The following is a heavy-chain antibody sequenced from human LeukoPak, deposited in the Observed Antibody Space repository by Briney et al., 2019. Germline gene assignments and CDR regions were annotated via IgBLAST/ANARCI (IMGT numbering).Heavy chain of an antibody. J-gene: IGHJ3*02. CDR1: GFTFSSYA. D-gene: IGHD6-13*01. V-gene: IGHV3-21*01. CDR2: ISSSSSYI. Sequence: GGSLRLSCAASGFTFSSYAMSWVRQAPGKGLEWVSSISSSSSYIYYADSVKGRFTISRDNAKNSLYLQMNSLRAEDTAVYYCARDSSSCNRGAFDIWGQGTMVTVSS. CDR3: ARDSSSCNRGAFDI.